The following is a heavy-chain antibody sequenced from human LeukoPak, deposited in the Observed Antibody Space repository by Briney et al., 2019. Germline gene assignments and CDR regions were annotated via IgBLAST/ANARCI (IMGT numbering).Heavy chain of an antibody. Sequence: GGSLRLSCAASGFTFSSYAMSWVRQAPGKGLEWVSAISGSGGSTYYADSVKGRFTISRDNSKNTLYLQLNGLRAEDTAVYYCAKTGWQWLAPYFDYWGQGTLVTVSS. CDR1: GFTFSSYA. CDR2: ISGSGGST. CDR3: AKTGWQWLAPYFDY. V-gene: IGHV3-23*01. J-gene: IGHJ4*02. D-gene: IGHD6-19*01.